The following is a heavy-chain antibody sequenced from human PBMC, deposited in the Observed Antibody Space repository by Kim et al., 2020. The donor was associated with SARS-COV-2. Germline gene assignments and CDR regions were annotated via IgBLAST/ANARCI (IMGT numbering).Heavy chain of an antibody. D-gene: IGHD4-17*01. CDR1: GGTFSSYA. Sequence: SVKVSCKASGGTFSSYAISWVRQAPGQGLEWMGGIIPILGTANYAQKFQGRVTITADESTSTAYMELSSLRSEDTAVYYCARDRPTVTLPYYYYGMDVWGQGTTVTVSS. V-gene: IGHV1-69*13. CDR2: IIPILGTA. CDR3: ARDRPTVTLPYYYYGMDV. J-gene: IGHJ6*02.